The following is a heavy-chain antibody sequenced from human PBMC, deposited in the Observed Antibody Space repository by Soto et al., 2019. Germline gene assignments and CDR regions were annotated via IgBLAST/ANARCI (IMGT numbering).Heavy chain of an antibody. CDR2: ISYDGSNK. V-gene: IGHV3-30*18. D-gene: IGHD6-19*01. J-gene: IGHJ3*01. CDR3: AKDAAGT. Sequence: QVQLVESGGGVVQPGRSLRLSCAASGFTFSSYGMQWVRQAPGKGLEWVAVISYDGSNKYYADSVKGRFTISRDNSKNTLYLQMNSLRAEDTAVYYCAKDAAGTWGQGTMVTVSS. CDR1: GFTFSSYG.